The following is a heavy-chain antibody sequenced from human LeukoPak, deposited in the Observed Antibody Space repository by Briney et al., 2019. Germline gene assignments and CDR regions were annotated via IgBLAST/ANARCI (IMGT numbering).Heavy chain of an antibody. CDR1: GGTFSSYD. D-gene: IGHD3-10*01. CDR2: ISAYNGNT. V-gene: IGHV1-18*01. CDR3: ARDSVLVRGATDY. J-gene: IGHJ4*02. Sequence: ASVKVSCKASGGTFSSYDISWVRQAPGQGLEWMGWISAYNGNTNYGQRLQGRVTMTTDTSTSTAYMELRSLRSDDTAVYYCARDSVLVRGATDYWGQGTLVTVSS.